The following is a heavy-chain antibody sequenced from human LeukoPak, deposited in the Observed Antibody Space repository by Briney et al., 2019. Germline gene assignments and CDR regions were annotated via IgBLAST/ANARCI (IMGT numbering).Heavy chain of an antibody. V-gene: IGHV4-34*01. J-gene: IGHJ5*02. Sequence: SETLSLTCAVYGGSFSGYYWSWIRQPPGKGLEWIGEINHSGSTNYNPSLKSRVTISVDTSKNQFSLKLSSVTAADTAVYYCARVRIQLWSKTKFNWFDPWGQGTLVTVSS. CDR3: ARVRIQLWSKTKFNWFDP. D-gene: IGHD5-18*01. CDR2: INHSGST. CDR1: GGSFSGYY.